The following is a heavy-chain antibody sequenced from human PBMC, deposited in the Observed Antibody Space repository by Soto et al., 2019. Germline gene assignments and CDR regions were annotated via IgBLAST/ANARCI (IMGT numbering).Heavy chain of an antibody. CDR2: IYYSGST. D-gene: IGHD5-18*01. J-gene: IGHJ4*02. CDR3: AKDVTATNTAPDY. Sequence: PSETLSLTCTVSGGSISSYYWSWIRQPPGKGLEWIGYIYYSGSTNYNPSLKSRVTISVDTSKNQFSLKLSSVTAADTAVYYCAKDVTATNTAPDYWGQGTLVTVSS. CDR1: GGSISSYY. V-gene: IGHV4-59*01.